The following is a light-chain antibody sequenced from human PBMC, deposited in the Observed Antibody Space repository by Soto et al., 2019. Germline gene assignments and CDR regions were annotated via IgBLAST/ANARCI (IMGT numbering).Light chain of an antibody. Sequence: QSALTQPASVSGSPGQTIAISCTGTNSDVGKYNYVSWYKLHPGKAPKLMIYDVTNRPPGVSERFSGSKSGNTASLTISGLQADDEADYYCSSNTPNDTLVFGGGTQLTVL. J-gene: IGLJ2*01. CDR1: NSDVGKYNY. CDR3: SSNTPNDTLV. CDR2: DVT. V-gene: IGLV2-14*03.